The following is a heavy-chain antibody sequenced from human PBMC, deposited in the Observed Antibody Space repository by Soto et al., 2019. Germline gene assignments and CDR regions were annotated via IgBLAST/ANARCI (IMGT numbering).Heavy chain of an antibody. CDR1: GFTFSSYG. Sequence: QVQLVESGGGVVQPGRSLRLSCAASGFTFSSYGMHWVRQAPGKGLEWVAVISYDGNNKYYADSVKGRFTISRDNSKNTLHLQMNSRRAEDTAVYYCAKSVYNWNGGFFDYWGQGTLVTVSS. J-gene: IGHJ4*02. D-gene: IGHD1-1*01. V-gene: IGHV3-30*18. CDR3: AKSVYNWNGGFFDY. CDR2: ISYDGNNK.